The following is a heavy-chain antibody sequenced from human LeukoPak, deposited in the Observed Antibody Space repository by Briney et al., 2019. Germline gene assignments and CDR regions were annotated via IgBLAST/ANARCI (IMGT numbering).Heavy chain of an antibody. Sequence: ASVKVSCKASGYTFTSYGTSWVRQAPGQGLEWMGWISAYNGNTNYAQKFQGRVTITADESTSTAYMELSSLRSEDTAVYYCARSKGVGLRFLEWLLLPDYWGQGTLVTVSS. V-gene: IGHV1-18*01. CDR2: ISAYNGNT. J-gene: IGHJ4*02. CDR3: ARSKGVGLRFLEWLLLPDY. D-gene: IGHD3-3*01. CDR1: GYTFTSYG.